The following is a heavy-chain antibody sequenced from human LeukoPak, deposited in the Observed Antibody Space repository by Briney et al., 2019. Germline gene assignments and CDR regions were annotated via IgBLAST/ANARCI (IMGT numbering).Heavy chain of an antibody. CDR1: GFTFSSYG. CDR2: ISGSGGST. V-gene: IGHV3-23*01. J-gene: IGHJ6*03. D-gene: IGHD4-17*01. Sequence: GGSLRLSCAASGFTFSSYGMSWVRQAPGKGLEWVSAISGSGGSTYYADSVKGRFTISRDKSKNTLYLQMNSLRAEDTAVYDCAKNSYTTAYYYYMDVWGKGTTVTISS. CDR3: AKNSYTTAYYYYMDV.